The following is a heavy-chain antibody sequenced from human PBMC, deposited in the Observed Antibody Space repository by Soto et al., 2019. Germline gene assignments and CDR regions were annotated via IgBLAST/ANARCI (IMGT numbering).Heavy chain of an antibody. CDR3: ARDLSGRADV. J-gene: IGHJ6*02. D-gene: IGHD3-10*01. CDR1: GFTLSSYA. V-gene: IGHV3-23*01. CDR2: ISGSGNRT. Sequence: EVQLLESGGGLVQPGGSLRLSCAASGFTLSSYAMSWVRQAPGKGLEWVSAISGSGNRTFHADSVKGRLTISRDNARNTLYLQMNSLRAEDTAVYYCARDLSGRADVWGQGTTVTVSS.